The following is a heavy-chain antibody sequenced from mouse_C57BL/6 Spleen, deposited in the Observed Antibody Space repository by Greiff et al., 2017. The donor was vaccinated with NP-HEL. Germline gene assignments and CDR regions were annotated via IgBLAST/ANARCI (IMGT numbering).Heavy chain of an antibody. J-gene: IGHJ2*01. D-gene: IGHD1-1*01. CDR2: IHPNSGST. Sequence: QVQLQQPGAELVKPGASVKLSCKASGYTFTSYWMHWVKQRPGQGLEWIGMIHPNSGSTNYNEKFKSKATLTVDKSSSTAYMQLSSLTSEDAAVYYCARTGSSFFDYWGQGTTLTVSS. V-gene: IGHV1-64*01. CDR3: ARTGSSFFDY. CDR1: GYTFTSYW.